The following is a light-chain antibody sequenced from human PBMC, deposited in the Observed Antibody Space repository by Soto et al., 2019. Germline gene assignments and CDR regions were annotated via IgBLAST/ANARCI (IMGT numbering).Light chain of an antibody. Sequence: DIQMTQSPSSLSASVGDRVTITCQASQDITDYLNWYQLKPGKAPKLLIYDASSLEAGVPSRFSGSGSATDFTFTISSLQAEDIATYYCLQYDSLPHTFGGGTKVEIK. J-gene: IGKJ4*01. CDR1: QDITDY. CDR3: LQYDSLPHT. CDR2: DAS. V-gene: IGKV1-33*01.